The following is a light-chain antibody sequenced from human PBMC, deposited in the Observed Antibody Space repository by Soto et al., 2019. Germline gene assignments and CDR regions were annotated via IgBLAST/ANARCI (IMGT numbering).Light chain of an antibody. CDR3: QQYNSWPLT. CDR1: QTISTY. J-gene: IGKJ4*01. V-gene: IGKV3-15*01. Sequence: EVVMTQSPSTLSVSPGERVTLSCRASQTISTYLAWYQHKPGQAPRLLIYGTSTRATGIPARFSGSGSGTEFTLTISILQSEDFALYYCQQYNSWPLTFGGGTKVEIK. CDR2: GTS.